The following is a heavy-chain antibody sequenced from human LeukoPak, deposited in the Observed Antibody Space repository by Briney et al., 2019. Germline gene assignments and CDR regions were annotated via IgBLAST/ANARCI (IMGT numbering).Heavy chain of an antibody. D-gene: IGHD4-23*01. CDR1: GFTFSSYS. CDR3: ARGATYGGGDY. CDR2: ISSSSSTI. J-gene: IGHJ4*02. Sequence: GGSLRLSCAASGFTFSSYSMNWVRQAPGKGLVWVSYISSSSSTIYYADSVKGRFTISRDNAKNSLDLQMNSLRVDDTAVYYCARGATYGGGDYWGQGTLVTVSS. V-gene: IGHV3-48*04.